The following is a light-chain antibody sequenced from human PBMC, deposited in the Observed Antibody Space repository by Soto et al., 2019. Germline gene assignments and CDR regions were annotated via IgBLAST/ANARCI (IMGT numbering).Light chain of an antibody. Sequence: IQMTQSPSSLSASVGDRVTISCRASQGISNYLAWYPQRQGKAPKLLIYAASTLQSGVQSRFSGSGAGTDCTRPISCLQSEDVATYYCPQYYSYTRTFGQGTKVDIK. CDR1: QGISNY. CDR2: AAS. V-gene: IGKV1-8*01. J-gene: IGKJ1*01. CDR3: PQYYSYTRT.